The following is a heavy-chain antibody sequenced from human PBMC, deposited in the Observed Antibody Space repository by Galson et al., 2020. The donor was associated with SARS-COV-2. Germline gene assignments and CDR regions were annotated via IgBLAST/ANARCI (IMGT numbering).Heavy chain of an antibody. CDR3: AREWFLDSAASYPPACDI. CDR2: IETSGTT. V-gene: IGHV4-61*09. J-gene: IGHJ3*02. Sequence: SETLSLTCSVSGGSISSAAYYWSWIRQPAGKALEWIGHIETSGTTNYNPSLKSRVTISPDTSKNQFSLKLRAVTAADTAVYYCAREWFLDSAASYPPACDIWGQGTVGTVSS. D-gene: IGHD3-22*01. CDR1: GGSISSAAYY.